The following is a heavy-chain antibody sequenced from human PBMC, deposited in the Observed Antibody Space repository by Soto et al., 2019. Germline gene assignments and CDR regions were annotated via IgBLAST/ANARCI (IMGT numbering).Heavy chain of an antibody. D-gene: IGHD2-21*01. Sequence: QVQLVQYGAEVKPPGASVRLSCKTSGYTFTSSAVHWVRQAPGQSLEWMGWINAANGDTRYSQSLQGRVTITRDTSATTAYMDLSSLGSEDTAVYYCARDCNANCCYSKYDYWRQGTLVTVSS. CDR3: ARDCNANCCYSKYDY. V-gene: IGHV1-3*01. CDR1: GYTFTSSA. J-gene: IGHJ4*02. CDR2: INAANGDT.